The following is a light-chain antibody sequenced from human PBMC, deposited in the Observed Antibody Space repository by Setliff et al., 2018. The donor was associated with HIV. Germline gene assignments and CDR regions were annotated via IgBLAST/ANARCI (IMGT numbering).Light chain of an antibody. CDR1: SSDVGGYSY. CDR2: EVS. V-gene: IGLV2-14*01. CDR3: SSYTSDSTYV. Sequence: QSALTQPASVSGSPGQSITISCTGTSSDVGGYSYVSWYQHHPGKAPKLMIYEVSNRPSGVSNRFSGSKSGNTASLTISGLQAEDEADYYCSSYTSDSTYVFGTGTKGTVL. J-gene: IGLJ1*01.